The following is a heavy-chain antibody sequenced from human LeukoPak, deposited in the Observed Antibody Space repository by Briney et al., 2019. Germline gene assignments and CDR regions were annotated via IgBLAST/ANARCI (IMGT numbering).Heavy chain of an antibody. CDR2: IYSGGST. Sequence: QTGGSLRLSCAASGFTVSSNYMSWVRQAPGKGLEWVSVIYSGGSTYYADSVKGRFTISRDNSKNTLYLQMNSLRAEDTAVYYCARVVRYGDCDYWGQGTLVTVSS. D-gene: IGHD4-17*01. CDR3: ARVVRYGDCDY. V-gene: IGHV3-53*01. CDR1: GFTVSSNY. J-gene: IGHJ4*02.